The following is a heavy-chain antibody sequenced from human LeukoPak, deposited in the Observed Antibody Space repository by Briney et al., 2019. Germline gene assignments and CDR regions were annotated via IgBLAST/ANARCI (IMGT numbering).Heavy chain of an antibody. D-gene: IGHD3-10*01. Sequence: GGSLRLSCAASGFIVSSNYMSWVRQAPGKGLEWVSVLYSGGGTYYADSVKGRFTISRDNSKNTLYLQMNSLRAEDTAVYYCAKHGFGVFEGYWGQGTLVTVSS. V-gene: IGHV3-53*01. J-gene: IGHJ4*02. CDR3: AKHGFGVFEGY. CDR1: GFIVSSNY. CDR2: LYSGGGT.